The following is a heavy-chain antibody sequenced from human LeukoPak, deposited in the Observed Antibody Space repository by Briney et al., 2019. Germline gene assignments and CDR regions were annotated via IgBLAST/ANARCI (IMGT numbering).Heavy chain of an antibody. CDR2: IKEDGSET. CDR1: GFTFRDHW. D-gene: IGHD3-16*01. CDR3: ATVYLGY. Sequence: GGSLRLSCAASGFTFRDHWMNWVRQAPGKGLEWVASIKEDGSETYYVDSVRGRFTISRDNAENSVSLQMNSLRAEDTALYYCATVYLGYWGQGTLVTVSS. V-gene: IGHV3-7*02. J-gene: IGHJ4*02.